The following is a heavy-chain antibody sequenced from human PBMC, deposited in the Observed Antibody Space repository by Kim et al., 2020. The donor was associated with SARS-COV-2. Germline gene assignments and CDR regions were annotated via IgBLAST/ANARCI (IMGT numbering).Heavy chain of an antibody. J-gene: IGHJ6*03. D-gene: IGHD1-26*01. Sequence: KSRVTISVDTSKNQFSLKLSSVTAADTAVYYCARTRGSGSYYYYYYYMDVWGKGTTVTVSS. V-gene: IGHV4-59*01. CDR3: ARTRGSGSYYYYYYYMDV.